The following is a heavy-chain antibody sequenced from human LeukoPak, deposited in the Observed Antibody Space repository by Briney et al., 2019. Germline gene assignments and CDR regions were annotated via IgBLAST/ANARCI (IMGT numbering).Heavy chain of an antibody. Sequence: GGSLRLSCAASGFTFSSYGTHWVRQAPGKGLEWVAVISYDGSNKYYADSVKGRFTISRDNSKNTLYLQMNGLRAEDRAVYYCAGFGESSLAFDIWGQGTMVTVSS. V-gene: IGHV3-30*03. CDR3: AGFGESSLAFDI. J-gene: IGHJ3*02. CDR1: GFTFSSYG. D-gene: IGHD3-10*01. CDR2: ISYDGSNK.